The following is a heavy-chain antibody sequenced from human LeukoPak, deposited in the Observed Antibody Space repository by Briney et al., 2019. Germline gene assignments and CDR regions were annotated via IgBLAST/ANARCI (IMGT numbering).Heavy chain of an antibody. D-gene: IGHD2-2*01. V-gene: IGHV3-30*02. Sequence: PGRSLRLSCAASGFAFSSYGTHWVRQAPGKGLEWVAFIRYDGMNKNYADSVKGRFTISRDKSKNTLYLQMNSLRAEDTALYYCAKDQKVIPAATQLDYWGQGTLVTVSS. J-gene: IGHJ4*02. CDR3: AKDQKVIPAATQLDY. CDR2: IRYDGMNK. CDR1: GFAFSSYG.